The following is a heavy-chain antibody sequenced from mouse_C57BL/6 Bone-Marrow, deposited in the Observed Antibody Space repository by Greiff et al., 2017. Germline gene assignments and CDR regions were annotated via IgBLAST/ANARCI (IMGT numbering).Heavy chain of an antibody. Sequence: VQLQQPGAELVKPGASVKMSCKASGYTFTSYWITWVKQRPGQGLEWIGDIYPGSGSTNYNEKFKRKATLTVDTSSSTAYMQLSSLTSEDSAVYYCAGVYYGYFYFDYWGQGTTLTVSS. CDR3: AGVYYGYFYFDY. CDR2: IYPGSGST. D-gene: IGHD2-2*01. V-gene: IGHV1-55*01. CDR1: GYTFTSYW. J-gene: IGHJ2*01.